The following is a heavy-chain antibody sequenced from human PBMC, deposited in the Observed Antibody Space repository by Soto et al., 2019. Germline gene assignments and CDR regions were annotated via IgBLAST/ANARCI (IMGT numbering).Heavy chain of an antibody. CDR1: GCSISSGDYS. CDR3: ARGVTVFGLVSRFWFDP. V-gene: IGHV4-30-4*01. J-gene: IGHJ5*02. CDR2: IYNSGIT. D-gene: IGHD3-3*01. Sequence: SETLSLSCTVSGCSISSGDYSWSWVRQSPGKGLEWIGHIYNSGITYYNPSLKSRVVISIDTSRNQFSLRLNSLTAADRAVYFCARGVTVFGLVSRFWFDPWGQGTVVTVSS.